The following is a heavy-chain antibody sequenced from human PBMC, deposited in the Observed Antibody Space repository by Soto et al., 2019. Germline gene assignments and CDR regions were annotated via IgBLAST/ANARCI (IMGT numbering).Heavy chain of an antibody. CDR3: ARDYDSVWGSYRTYYFDY. D-gene: IGHD3-16*02. CDR2: IYYLGST. Sequence: PSETLSLTCTVSGGSIRSYYCGGIRQPPGKGLEWIGYIYYLGSTDYNPSLKSRVTISVDTSKNQFSLKLRFVTAAETAVYYCARDYDSVWGSYRTYYFDYWGQGTLVTVSS. CDR1: GGSIRSYY. J-gene: IGHJ4*02. V-gene: IGHV4-59*01.